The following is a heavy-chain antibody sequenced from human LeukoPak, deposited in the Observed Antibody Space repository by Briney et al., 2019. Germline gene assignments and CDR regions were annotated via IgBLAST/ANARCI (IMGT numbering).Heavy chain of an antibody. Sequence: SETLSPTCTVSGYSISSGYYWGWIRQPPGKGLEWIGSIYHSGSTYYNPSLKSRVTISVDTSKNQFSLKLSSVTAADTAVYYCARGRRVAAGFDYWGQGTLVTVSS. CDR3: ARGRRVAAGFDY. CDR1: GYSISSGYY. D-gene: IGHD6-13*01. V-gene: IGHV4-38-2*02. CDR2: IYHSGST. J-gene: IGHJ4*02.